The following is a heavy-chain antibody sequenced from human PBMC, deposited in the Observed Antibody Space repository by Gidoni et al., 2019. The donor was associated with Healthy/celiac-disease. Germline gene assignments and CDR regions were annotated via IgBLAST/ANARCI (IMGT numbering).Heavy chain of an antibody. V-gene: IGHV1-46*01. CDR3: ARGIARGRGAFDI. CDR2: INPSGGST. J-gene: IGHJ3*02. Sequence: QVQLVQSGAEVKKPGASVKVSCQASGSTFTSYYMHWVRQAPGEGLEWMGIINPSGGSTSYAQKFQGRVTMTRDTSTSTVYMELSSLRSEDTAVYYCARGIARGRGAFDIWGQGTMVTVSS. D-gene: IGHD6-13*01. CDR1: GSTFTSYY.